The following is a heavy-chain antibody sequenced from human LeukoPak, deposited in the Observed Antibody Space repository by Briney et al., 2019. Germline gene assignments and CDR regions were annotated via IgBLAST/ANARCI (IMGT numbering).Heavy chain of an antibody. CDR1: GFTFSSYG. D-gene: IGHD3-22*01. J-gene: IGHJ4*02. CDR2: ISYDGSNK. V-gene: IGHV3-30*18. CDR3: AKGGHYYDSSGSRLDY. Sequence: GGSLRLSCAASGFTFSSYGMHWVRQAPGKGLEWVAIISYDGSNKYYADSVKGRFTISRDNSKNTLYLQMNSLRAEDTAVYYCAKGGHYYDSSGSRLDYWGQGTLVTVSS.